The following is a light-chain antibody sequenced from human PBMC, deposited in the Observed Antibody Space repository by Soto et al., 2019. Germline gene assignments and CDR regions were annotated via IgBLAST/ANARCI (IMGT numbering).Light chain of an antibody. J-gene: IGKJ4*01. CDR1: QSVSSN. CDR3: QQYYNWPLT. Sequence: ETVMTQSPATLSVSPGKRTTLSCRASQSVSSNLAWYQQRPGQAPRLLIYGVSTRATGIPARFSGSGSGTEFTLTISSLQSEDFAVYYCQQYYNWPLTFGGGTKVDIK. V-gene: IGKV3-15*01. CDR2: GVS.